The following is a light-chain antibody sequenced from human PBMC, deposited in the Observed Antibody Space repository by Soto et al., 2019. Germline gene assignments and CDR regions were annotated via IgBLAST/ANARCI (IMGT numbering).Light chain of an antibody. V-gene: IGLV2-8*01. CDR3: SSFAGTNYCVV. J-gene: IGLJ2*01. CDR2: DVT. Sequence: QAVVTQPPSASGSPGQSVTISCSGITNDVGGYNYVSWFQQHPGKAPKLIIYDVTKRPSGVPDRFSGSRSGNTASLTVSGLQAEDEADYYCSSFAGTNYCVVFGGGTKLTVL. CDR1: TNDVGGYNY.